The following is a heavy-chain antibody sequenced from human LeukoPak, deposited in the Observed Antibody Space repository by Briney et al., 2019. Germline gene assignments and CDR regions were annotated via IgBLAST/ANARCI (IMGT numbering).Heavy chain of an antibody. J-gene: IGHJ4*02. V-gene: IGHV3-53*01. CDR3: ARAVLSGGFDR. CDR2: IYTGGAT. Sequence: GGSLRLSCAASGFTVSSNYMTWVRQAPGKGLEWVSNIYTGGATYYTDSVKGRFTVSRDSSKNTLFLQMNSLREEDTAVYYCARAVLSGGFDRWGQGALVTVSS. D-gene: IGHD3-16*01. CDR1: GFTVSSNY.